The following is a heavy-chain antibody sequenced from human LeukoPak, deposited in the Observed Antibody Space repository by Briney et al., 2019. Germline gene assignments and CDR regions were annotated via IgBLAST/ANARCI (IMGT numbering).Heavy chain of an antibody. D-gene: IGHD1-26*01. CDR3: ARGQGATVPQVGKNWFDP. J-gene: IGHJ5*02. Sequence: SETLSLTCTVSGYSISSDFYWGWVRQVPGKGLEWIGSIHHSGKTDYNPSVKGRVTISVDTSKNQFSLKLISVTAADTAVYYCARGQGATVPQVGKNWFDPWGQGTRVIVSS. CDR1: GYSISSDFY. CDR2: IHHSGKT. V-gene: IGHV4-38-2*02.